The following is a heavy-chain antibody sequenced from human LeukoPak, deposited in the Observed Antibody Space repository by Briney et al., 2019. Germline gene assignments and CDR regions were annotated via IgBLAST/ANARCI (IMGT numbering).Heavy chain of an antibody. D-gene: IGHD3-22*01. J-gene: IGHJ4*02. CDR3: AKDPQYDNTPYYFDY. V-gene: IGHV3-30-3*01. CDR1: GFTFSSYA. CDR2: ISYDGSNK. Sequence: GGSLRLSCAASGFTFSSYAMHWVRQAPGNGLEWVAVISYDGSNKYYADSVKGRFTISRDNSKNTLYLQMNSLRAEDTAVYYCAKDPQYDNTPYYFDYWGQGTLVTVSS.